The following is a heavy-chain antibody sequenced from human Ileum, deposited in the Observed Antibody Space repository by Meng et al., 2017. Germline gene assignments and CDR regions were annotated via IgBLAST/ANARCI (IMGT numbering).Heavy chain of an antibody. CDR2: IFQSGRT. Sequence: QGPPLEPVPGLVKPSGPPSVTCAVSGTWWSWVRQPPGKGLEWIGEIFQSGRTNYNPSLKSRVTISIDKSKSQISLQLSAVTAADTAVYSCATSNDRDVYYLGYWGQGTLVTVSS. V-gene: IGHV4-4*02. D-gene: IGHD3-22*01. CDR3: ATSNDRDVYYLGY. CDR1: GTW. J-gene: IGHJ4*02.